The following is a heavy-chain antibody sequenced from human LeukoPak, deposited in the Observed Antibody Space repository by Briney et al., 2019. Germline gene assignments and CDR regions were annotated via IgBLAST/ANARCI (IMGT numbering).Heavy chain of an antibody. D-gene: IGHD6-13*01. CDR1: GGSISSYY. CDR2: IYYSGST. V-gene: IGHV4-59*01. J-gene: IGHJ4*02. CDR3: ARVTGYRIEDYFDY. Sequence: SEPLSLTCTVSGGSISSYYWSWIRQPPGKGLEWIGYIYYSGSTNHNPSLKSRVTISVETSKNEFSLKLRSVTAADTAVYYCARVTGYRIEDYFDYWGQGTLVTLSS.